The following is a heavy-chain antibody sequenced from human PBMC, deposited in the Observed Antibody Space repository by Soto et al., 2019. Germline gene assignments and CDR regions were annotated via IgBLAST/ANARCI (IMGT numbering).Heavy chain of an antibody. CDR3: GRDGYDGSGRPYQAY. CDR2: VYYLGST. Sequence: AETLSLTCSVSGVSMSEYFMSWIRQSPERGLEWIGYVYYLGSTEYNASLKSRVTISVDTSKRQLSLRLSSVTAADAAIDYCGRDGYDGSGRPYQAYWGPGIQVTVSS. J-gene: IGHJ4*02. V-gene: IGHV4-59*01. CDR1: GVSMSEYF. D-gene: IGHD3-10*01.